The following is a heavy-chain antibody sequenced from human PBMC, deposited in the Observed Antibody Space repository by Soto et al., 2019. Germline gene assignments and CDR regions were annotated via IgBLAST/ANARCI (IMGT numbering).Heavy chain of an antibody. CDR1: GGSFSGYY. CDR3: ARGVYVQLRRSNWFDP. D-gene: IGHD3-16*01. CDR2: INHSGST. J-gene: IGHJ5*02. Sequence: QVQLQQWGAGLLKPSETLSLTCAVYGGSFSGYYWSWIRQPPGKGLEWIGEINHSGSTNYNPSLKSRVTISVDTSKNQFSLKLSSVTAADTAVYYCARGVYVQLRRSNWFDPWGQGTLVTVSS. V-gene: IGHV4-34*01.